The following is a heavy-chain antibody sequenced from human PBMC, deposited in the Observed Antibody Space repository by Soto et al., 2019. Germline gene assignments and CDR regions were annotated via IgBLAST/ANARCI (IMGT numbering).Heavy chain of an antibody. CDR2: IYYSGST. V-gene: IGHV4-59*08. J-gene: IGHJ5*02. D-gene: IGHD1-1*01. CDR1: GGSISSYY. CDR3: ARLQQLEPYPVFGWFDP. Sequence: SETLSLTCTVSGGSISSYYWSWIRQPPGKGLEWIGYIYYSGSTNYNPSLKSRVTISVDTSKNQFSLKLSSVTAADTAVYYCARLQQLEPYPVFGWFDPWGQGTLVTVSS.